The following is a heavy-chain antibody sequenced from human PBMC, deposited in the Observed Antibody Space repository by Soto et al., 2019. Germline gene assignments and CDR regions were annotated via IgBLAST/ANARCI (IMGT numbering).Heavy chain of an antibody. CDR1: GYKFTTYW. V-gene: IGHV5-51*01. CDR3: VATYGDYLDY. D-gene: IGHD4-17*01. J-gene: IGHJ4*02. CDR2: ICPDDSDS. Sequence: GESLKIACKGSGYKFTTYWIGWVRQMPGKGLEWMAIICPDDSDSRDRPSFQGQVTISADKSISTAYLQWSSLKASDTAIYYCVATYGDYLDYWGQGTLVTVSS.